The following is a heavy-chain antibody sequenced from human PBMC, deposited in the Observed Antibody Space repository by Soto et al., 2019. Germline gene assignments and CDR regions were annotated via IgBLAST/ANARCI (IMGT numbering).Heavy chain of an antibody. Sequence: VQLVESGGGLVKPGGSLRLSCVASGFTFSDYYMTWIRQAPGKGLEWVSYISGSGSNKYYPDSVKGRFTISRDNAKKSVYLQMNSLRAEDTAVYYCARDLYGMDVWGQGTTVTVSS. CDR1: GFTFSDYY. V-gene: IGHV3-11*01. J-gene: IGHJ6*02. CDR3: ARDLYGMDV. CDR2: ISGSGSNK.